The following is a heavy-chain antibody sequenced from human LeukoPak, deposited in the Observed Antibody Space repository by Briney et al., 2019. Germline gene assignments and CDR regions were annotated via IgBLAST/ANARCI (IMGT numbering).Heavy chain of an antibody. D-gene: IGHD6-19*01. J-gene: IGHJ6*02. CDR2: IRSKAYGWTT. CDR3: TRDLRSGWYSHYYYYYGMDV. CDR1: GFTFGDYA. V-gene: IGHV3-49*03. Sequence: PGGSLRLSCTASGFTFGDYAMSWLRQAPGKGLEWVGFIRSKAYGWTTEYAASVKGRFTISRDDSKSIAYLQMNSLKTEDTAVYYCTRDLRSGWYSHYYYYYGMDVWGQGTTVTVSS.